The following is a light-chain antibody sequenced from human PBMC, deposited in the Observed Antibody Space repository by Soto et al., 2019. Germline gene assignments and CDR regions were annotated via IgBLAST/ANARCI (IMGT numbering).Light chain of an antibody. Sequence: QSALTQPASVSGSPGQSITISCTGTSSDVGGYNYVSWYQHHPGKAPKLMIYEISNRPSGVSNRFSGFKSGNTASLTISGLQLEDENDYPCSSYISSSTHVFGTGTKVTVL. V-gene: IGLV2-14*01. CDR3: SSYISSSTHV. CDR2: EIS. CDR1: SSDVGGYNY. J-gene: IGLJ1*01.